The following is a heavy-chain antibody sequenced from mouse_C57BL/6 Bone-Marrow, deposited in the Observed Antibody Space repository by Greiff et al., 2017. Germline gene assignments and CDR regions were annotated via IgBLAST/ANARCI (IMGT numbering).Heavy chain of an antibody. Sequence: VQLQESGPGLVAPSQSLSITCTVSGFSLTSYGVHWVRQPPGKGLEWLVVIWSDGSTTYNSALESRLSISKDNSKSQVFLKRNSLQTDDTAMYYCARHGYEDGGGARDYGGQGTSVTVSA. D-gene: IGHD2-3*01. CDR3: ARHGYEDGGGARDY. V-gene: IGHV2-6-1*01. J-gene: IGHJ4*01. CDR1: GFSLTSYG. CDR2: IWSDGST.